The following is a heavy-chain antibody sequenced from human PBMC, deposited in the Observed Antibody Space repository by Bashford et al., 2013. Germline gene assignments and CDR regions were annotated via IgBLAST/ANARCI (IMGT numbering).Heavy chain of an antibody. V-gene: IGHV1-2*02. D-gene: IGHD4-17*01. CDR2: IRPSTGGT. J-gene: IGHJ4*02. CDR1: GYSFTSYY. CDR3: ARRTTVTSTGYYFDY. Sequence: ASVKVSCKASGYSFTSYYIHWVRQAPGQGLEWMGWIRPSTGGTTYAQKFQGRVTMTRDKSISTAYLQWSSLKASDTAMYYCARRTTVTSTGYYFDYWGQGTLVTVSS.